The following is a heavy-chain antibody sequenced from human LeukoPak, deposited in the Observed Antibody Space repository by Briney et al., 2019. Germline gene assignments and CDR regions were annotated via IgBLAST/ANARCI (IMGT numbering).Heavy chain of an antibody. CDR1: GFTFSSYA. CDR2: ISYDGSNK. Sequence: GGSLRLSCAASGFTFSSYAMHWVRRAPGKGLEWVAVISYDGSNKYYADSVKGRFTISRDNSKNTLYLQMNSLRAEDTAVYYCARVGAAADTWDYWGQGTLVTVSS. CDR3: ARVGAAADTWDY. J-gene: IGHJ4*02. V-gene: IGHV3-30-3*01. D-gene: IGHD6-13*01.